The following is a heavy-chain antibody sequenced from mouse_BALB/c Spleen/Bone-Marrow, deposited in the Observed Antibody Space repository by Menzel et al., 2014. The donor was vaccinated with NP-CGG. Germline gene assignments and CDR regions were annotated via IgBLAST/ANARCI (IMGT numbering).Heavy chain of an antibody. Sequence: VQLQQSGAELAKPGASVKMSCKASGYTFTNYWMYWVKQRPGQGLEWIGYIKVSTGYTEYNQKFKDKATLTADKSSSPAYMQLSSLTSEDSAVYYCARDYYYAMDYWGQGTSVTVSS. CDR1: GYTFTNYW. D-gene: IGHD2-4*01. CDR2: IKVSTGYT. J-gene: IGHJ4*01. V-gene: IGHV1-7*01. CDR3: ARDYYYAMDY.